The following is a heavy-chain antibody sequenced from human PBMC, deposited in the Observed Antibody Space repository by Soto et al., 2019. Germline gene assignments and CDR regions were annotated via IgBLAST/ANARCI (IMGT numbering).Heavy chain of an antibody. D-gene: IGHD3-16*01. CDR2: IIPMYGAT. Sequence: QVQLVQSGAEVKKPGSSVKVSCTASGATLRSFAIAWVRQTPGHGLEWMGGIIPMYGATTYAQKFQGRLTITADDSTTTAYMDLTSLTSEDTGVYYCATDMSWFDPWGQGTLVTVSS. J-gene: IGHJ5*02. V-gene: IGHV1-69*01. CDR3: ATDMSWFDP. CDR1: GATLRSFA.